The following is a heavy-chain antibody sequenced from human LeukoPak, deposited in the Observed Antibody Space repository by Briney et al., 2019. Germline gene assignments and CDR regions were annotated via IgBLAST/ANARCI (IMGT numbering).Heavy chain of an antibody. D-gene: IGHD5-18*01. CDR1: GGSISSSSYY. Sequence: SGTLSLTCTVSGGSISSSSYYWGWLRQPPGRGLEWVGSIYYSGSTYYNPSLKSRVTISVDTSKNQFSLKLSSVTAADTAVNYCARGGYSYGSNWFDPWGQGTLVTVSS. V-gene: IGHV4-39*07. CDR2: IYYSGST. J-gene: IGHJ5*02. CDR3: ARGGYSYGSNWFDP.